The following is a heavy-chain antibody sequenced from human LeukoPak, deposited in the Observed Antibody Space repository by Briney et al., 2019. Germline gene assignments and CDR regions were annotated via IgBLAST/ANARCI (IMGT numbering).Heavy chain of an antibody. D-gene: IGHD1-26*01. CDR2: INHSGST. Sequence: SETLSLTCAVYGGSFSGYYWNWIRQPPGKGLEWIGEINHSGSTNYNSSLKSRVTISVDTSKNQFSLKLSSVTAADTAVYYCARVMGATPDYWGQGTLVTVSS. CDR3: ARVMGATPDY. V-gene: IGHV4-34*01. CDR1: GGSFSGYY. J-gene: IGHJ4*02.